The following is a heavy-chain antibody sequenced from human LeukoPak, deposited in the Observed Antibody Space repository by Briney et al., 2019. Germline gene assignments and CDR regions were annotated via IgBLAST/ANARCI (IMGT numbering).Heavy chain of an antibody. V-gene: IGHV4-39*01. CDR2: IYYSGST. D-gene: IGHD3-16*02. CDR3: ARLPYDYVWGSYRYSVNAFDI. Sequence: PSETLSLTCTVSGGSISSSSYYWGWIRQPPGKGLEWIGSIYYSGSTYYNPSLKSRVTISVDTSKNQFSLKLSSVTAADTAVYYCARLPYDYVWGSYRYSVNAFDIWGQGTMVTVSS. J-gene: IGHJ3*02. CDR1: GGSISSSSYY.